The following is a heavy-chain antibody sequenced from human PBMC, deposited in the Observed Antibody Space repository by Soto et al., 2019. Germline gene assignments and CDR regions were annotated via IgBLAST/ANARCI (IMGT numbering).Heavy chain of an antibody. CDR3: ARAAGRSKLLPYYFDP. J-gene: IGHJ5*02. D-gene: IGHD3-22*01. CDR1: GYVFTTSA. Sequence: QVHLVQSGAEVQKPGASVKISCQASGYVFTTSAIHWVRQAAGQRLEWLGWINPATGDTKYSQDFRGRVTFPLDTSATTAYMALTSLTSHDTAVYYCARAAGRSKLLPYYFDPWGQGTLVTVSS. V-gene: IGHV1-3*01. CDR2: INPATGDT.